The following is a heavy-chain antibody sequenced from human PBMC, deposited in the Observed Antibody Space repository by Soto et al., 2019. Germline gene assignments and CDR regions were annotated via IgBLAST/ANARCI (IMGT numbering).Heavy chain of an antibody. V-gene: IGHV1-69*13. CDR2: IIPIFGTA. J-gene: IGHJ4*02. CDR1: GGTFSSYA. CDR3: ARELQGLYYFDY. Sequence: SVKVSCKASGGTFSSYAISWVRQAPGQGLEWMGGIIPIFGTANYAQKFQGRVTITADESASTAYMELSSLRSEDTAVYYCARELQGLYYFDYWGQGTLVTVSS. D-gene: IGHD4-4*01.